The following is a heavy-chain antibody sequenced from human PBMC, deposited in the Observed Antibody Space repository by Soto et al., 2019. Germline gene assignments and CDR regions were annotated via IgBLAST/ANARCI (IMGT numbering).Heavy chain of an antibody. CDR1: MDHA. CDR3: ARDWSYGSASYFDP. D-gene: IGHD3-10*01. CDR2: IGNDGRGQ. J-gene: IGHJ5*02. Sequence: GGSLRLSCAAPMDHAMHWVRQTPGKGLEWVSLIGNDGRGQSYAESVKGRFTISRDTSKKALFLQMNDLRVEDTGIYYCARDWSYGSASYFDPWGQGSLVTVSS. V-gene: IGHV3-30*14.